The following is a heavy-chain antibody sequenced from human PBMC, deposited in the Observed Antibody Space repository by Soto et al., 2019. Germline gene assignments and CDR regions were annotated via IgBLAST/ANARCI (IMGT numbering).Heavy chain of an antibody. J-gene: IGHJ4*02. Sequence: GGSLRLSCAASGFKFSNYAMSWVRQAPGKGLEWVSLISATGGGTYYADSVKGRFTISRDNSHNTLYLQVHSLTAEDTAVYYCAKDRRAGGNSAFYFDFWGQGAQVTVSS. CDR3: AKDRRAGGNSAFYFDF. V-gene: IGHV3-23*01. CDR1: GFKFSNYA. D-gene: IGHD3-16*01. CDR2: ISATGGGT.